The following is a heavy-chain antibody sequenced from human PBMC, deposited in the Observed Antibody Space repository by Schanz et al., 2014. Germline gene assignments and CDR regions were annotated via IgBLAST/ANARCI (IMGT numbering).Heavy chain of an antibody. CDR1: GFSFTTYA. V-gene: IGHV3-48*04. Sequence: EVQLVESGGGLVQPGGSLRLSCTASGFSFTTYAMSWVRQAPGKGLEWVSYVSRSTPDIYYADSVKGRFTISRDISKNTLYLQMGSLRAEDVAVYYCARKSLVSAHYDSWGQGTLVTVSS. D-gene: IGHD2-21*01. CDR2: VSRSTPDI. J-gene: IGHJ4*02. CDR3: ARKSLVSAHYDS.